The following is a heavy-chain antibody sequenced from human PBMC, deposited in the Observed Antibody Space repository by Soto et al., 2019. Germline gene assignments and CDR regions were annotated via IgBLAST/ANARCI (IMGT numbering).Heavy chain of an antibody. CDR1: GDPITSYC. V-gene: IGHV4-4*07. CDR3: ARTLSGFTYGSRQFYFDY. Sequence: SDTLSLTCTFSGDPITSYCLSWIRQPAGKGLEWIGHMFPGGTTSHNSSLKSRVSMSIDTSKNQFSLTLTSVTAADTAVYYCARTLSGFTYGSRQFYFDYWGQGTLVNVSS. J-gene: IGHJ4*02. CDR2: MFPGGTT. D-gene: IGHD3-10*01.